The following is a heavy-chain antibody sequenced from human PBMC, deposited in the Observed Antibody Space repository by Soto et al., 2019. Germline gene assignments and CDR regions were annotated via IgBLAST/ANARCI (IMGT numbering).Heavy chain of an antibody. Sequence: ASETLSLTCTVSGGSISSSSYYWGWIRQPPGKGLEWIGSIYYSGSTYYNPSLKSRVTISVDTSKNQFSLKLSSVTAADTAVYYCARHPGIIGSGGWWVPGSGDAFDIWGQGTMVTVSS. J-gene: IGHJ3*02. V-gene: IGHV4-39*01. CDR1: GGSISSSSYY. CDR3: ARHPGIIGSGGWWVPGSGDAFDI. D-gene: IGHD2-15*01. CDR2: IYYSGST.